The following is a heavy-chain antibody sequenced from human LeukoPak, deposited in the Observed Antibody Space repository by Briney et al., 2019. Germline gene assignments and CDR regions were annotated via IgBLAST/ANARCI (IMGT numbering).Heavy chain of an antibody. CDR2: IYSGGST. V-gene: IGHV3-53*01. J-gene: IGHJ4*02. CDR1: GFTVSSNY. Sequence: PGGSLRLSCAASGFTVSSNYMSWVRQAPGKGLEWVSVIYSGGSTYYADSVKGRFTISRDNSKNTLYLQMNSLRAEDTAVYYCAREGYSSSWPMYYFDYWGQGTLVTVSS. CDR3: AREGYSSSWPMYYFDY. D-gene: IGHD6-13*01.